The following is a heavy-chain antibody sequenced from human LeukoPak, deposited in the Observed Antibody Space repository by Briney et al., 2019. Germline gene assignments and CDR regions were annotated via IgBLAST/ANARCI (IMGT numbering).Heavy chain of an antibody. Sequence: GGSLRLSCAATGFSFTTYWMSWVRQAPGKGLEWVANIKEDGSDKYYVDSVKGRFSIFRDNAKNSLYLQMSSLRAEDTAVYYCAKDPGDKAVDRWFDPWGQGTLVTVSS. CDR2: IKEDGSDK. CDR3: AKDPGDKAVDRWFDP. J-gene: IGHJ5*02. D-gene: IGHD6-19*01. CDR1: GFSFTTYW. V-gene: IGHV3-7*03.